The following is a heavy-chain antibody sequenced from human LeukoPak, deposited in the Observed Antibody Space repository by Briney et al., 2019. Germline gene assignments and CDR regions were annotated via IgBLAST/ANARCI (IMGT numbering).Heavy chain of an antibody. Sequence: SETLSLTCTVSGGSISSSSYYWGWIRQPPGKGLEWIGSIYYSGSTYYNPSLKSRVTISVDTSKNQFSLKLSSVTAADTAVYYCARRPPMYSRGWYGGLNYFDYWGQGTLVTVSP. CDR3: ARRPPMYSRGWYGGLNYFDY. CDR2: IYYSGST. J-gene: IGHJ4*02. CDR1: GGSISSSSYY. D-gene: IGHD6-19*01. V-gene: IGHV4-39*01.